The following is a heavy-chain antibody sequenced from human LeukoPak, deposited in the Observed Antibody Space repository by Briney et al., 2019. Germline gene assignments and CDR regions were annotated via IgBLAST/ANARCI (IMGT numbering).Heavy chain of an antibody. CDR2: ISAYNGNT. J-gene: IGHJ3*02. Sequence: GASVKVSCKASGYTFTSYGISWVRQAPGQGLEWMGWISAYNGNTNYAQKLQGRVTMTTDTSTSTAYMELRSLRSDDTAVYYCAFTKKGNYYDSSGYYYDDALDIWGQGTMVTVSS. D-gene: IGHD3-22*01. CDR1: GYTFTSYG. CDR3: AFTKKGNYYDSSGYYYDDALDI. V-gene: IGHV1-18*01.